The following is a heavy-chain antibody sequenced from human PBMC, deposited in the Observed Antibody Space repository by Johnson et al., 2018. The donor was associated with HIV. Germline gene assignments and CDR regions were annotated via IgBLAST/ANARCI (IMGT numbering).Heavy chain of an antibody. V-gene: IGHV3-48*04. CDR2: IGRSGSTF. D-gene: IGHD4-17*01. CDR3: ARVPDYGDYGDAFDI. CDR1: GFTFDDYG. J-gene: IGHJ3*02. Sequence: VQLVESGGGVVRPGGSLRLSCAAAGFTFDDYGMSWVRQAPGQGLEWVSYIGRSGSTFYYADYVKGRFTISRDNAKNSLYLQMNSLRAEDTAVYYCARVPDYGDYGDAFDIWGQGTMVTVSS.